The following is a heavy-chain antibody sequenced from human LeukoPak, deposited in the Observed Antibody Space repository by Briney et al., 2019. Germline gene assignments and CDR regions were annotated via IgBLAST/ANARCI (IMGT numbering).Heavy chain of an antibody. Sequence: QPGGSLRLSCAASGFTFSSYWMSWVRQAPGKGLEWVANIKQDGSGKYYVDSVKGRFTISRDNAKNSLYLQVNSLRAEDTAVYYCAREGNWNDDGGYFDYWGQGTLVTVSS. D-gene: IGHD1-1*01. CDR3: AREGNWNDDGGYFDY. CDR1: GFTFSSYW. CDR2: IKQDGSGK. J-gene: IGHJ4*02. V-gene: IGHV3-7*01.